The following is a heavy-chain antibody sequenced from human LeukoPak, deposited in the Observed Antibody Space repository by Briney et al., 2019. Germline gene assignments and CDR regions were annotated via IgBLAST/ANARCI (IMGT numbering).Heavy chain of an antibody. CDR1: GGPFSGYY. CDR2: INHSGST. V-gene: IGHV4-34*01. CDR3: ARARSGNFDY. J-gene: IGHJ4*02. Sequence: PSETLSLTCAVYGGPFSGYYWSWIRQPPGKGLEWIGEINHSGSTNYNPSLKSRVTISVDTSKNQFSLKLSSVTAADTAVYYCARARSGNFDYWGQGTLVTVSS. D-gene: IGHD6-13*01.